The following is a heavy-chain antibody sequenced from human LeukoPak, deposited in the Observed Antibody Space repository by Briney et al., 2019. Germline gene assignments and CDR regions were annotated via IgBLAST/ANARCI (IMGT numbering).Heavy chain of an antibody. D-gene: IGHD3-3*01. J-gene: IGHJ6*03. V-gene: IGHV3-74*01. CDR1: GFTFSSYW. CDR3: AKEPLRFLEWLYLDV. Sequence: GGSLRLSCAASGFTFSSYWMHWVRQDPGKGLVWVSHINNDGSITNYADSVKGRFTISRDNSKNSLYLQMNSLRTEDTALYYCAKEPLRFLEWLYLDVWGKGTTVTVSS. CDR2: INNDGSIT.